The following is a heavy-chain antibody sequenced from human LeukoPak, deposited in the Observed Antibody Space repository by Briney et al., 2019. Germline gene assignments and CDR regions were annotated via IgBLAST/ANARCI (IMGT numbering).Heavy chain of an antibody. J-gene: IGHJ4*02. D-gene: IGHD6-19*01. Sequence: GGSLRLSCAASGFTFSSYAMHWVRQAPGKGLEWVAVISYDGSNKYYADSVKGRFTISRDNSKNTLYLQMNSLRAEDTAVYYCANAGYSSGWLLDYWGQGTLVTVSS. CDR2: ISYDGSNK. CDR1: GFTFSSYA. V-gene: IGHV3-30-3*01. CDR3: ANAGYSSGWLLDY.